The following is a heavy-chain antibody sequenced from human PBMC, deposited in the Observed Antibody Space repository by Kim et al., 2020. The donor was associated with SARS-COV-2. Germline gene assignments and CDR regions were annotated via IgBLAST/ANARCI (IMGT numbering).Heavy chain of an antibody. CDR2: ISGSGGST. Sequence: GGSLRLSCAASGFTFSSYAMSWVRQAPGKGLEWVSAISGSGGSTYYADSVKGRFTISRDNSKNTLYLQMNSLRAEDTAVYYCAVTRDGHNYYFDYWGQGTLVTVSS. CDR1: GFTFSSYA. J-gene: IGHJ4*02. D-gene: IGHD2-2*01. CDR3: AVTRDGHNYYFDY. V-gene: IGHV3-23*01.